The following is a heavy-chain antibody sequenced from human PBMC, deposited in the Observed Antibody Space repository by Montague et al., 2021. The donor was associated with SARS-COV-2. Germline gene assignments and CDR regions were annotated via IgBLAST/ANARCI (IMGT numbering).Heavy chain of an antibody. CDR3: ARGWGSVWGVTVSAELDY. CDR1: GGSFSGYY. CDR2: IAQSGRT. D-gene: IGHD3-10*01. V-gene: IGHV4-34*01. J-gene: IGHJ4*02. Sequence: SETLSLTCAVYGGSFSGYYWSWIRQPPEKGLEWIGEIAQSGRTNNNPSLKSRVIISVDTSKNQFSLKLSSVTAADTAVYYCARGWGSVWGVTVSAELDYWGQGILVIVSS.